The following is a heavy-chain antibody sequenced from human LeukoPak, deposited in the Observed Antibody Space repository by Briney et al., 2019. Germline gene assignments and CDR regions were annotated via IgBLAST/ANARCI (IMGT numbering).Heavy chain of an antibody. V-gene: IGHV3-48*03. CDR2: ISSSGSTI. D-gene: IGHD5-18*01. CDR1: GFTFSSYE. J-gene: IGHJ5*02. Sequence: GGSLRLSCAASGFTFSSYEMNWVRQAPGKGLEWVSYISSSGSTIYYADSVKGRFTISRDNSKDTVYLQMNSLRAEDTALYYCAQDRRDTGSTWGQGTLVTVSS. CDR3: AQDRRDTGST.